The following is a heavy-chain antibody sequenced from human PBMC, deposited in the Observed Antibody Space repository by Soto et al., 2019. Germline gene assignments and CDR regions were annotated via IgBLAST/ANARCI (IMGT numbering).Heavy chain of an antibody. CDR1: GFTFTNAW. V-gene: IGHV3-15*07. CDR2: IKSKTDGGTT. J-gene: IGHJ4*01. D-gene: IGHD3-22*01. Sequence: GGSLRLSCAASGFTFTNAWINWVRQAPGKGLEWVGRIKSKTDGGTTDYAEPVKGRFAISRDDSNNMVYLQMNSLKIEDTAVYYCTTDSYSTIIIVRFDYWGHGALVTVSS. CDR3: TTDSYSTIIIVRFDY.